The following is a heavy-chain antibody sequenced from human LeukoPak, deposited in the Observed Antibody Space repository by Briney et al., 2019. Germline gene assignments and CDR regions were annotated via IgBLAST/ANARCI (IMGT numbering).Heavy chain of an antibody. CDR3: VKGRISEDGLDF. V-gene: IGHV3-23*01. D-gene: IGHD6-13*01. CDR2: ISSSGNT. CDR1: GFTFSRSA. J-gene: IGHJ4*02. Sequence: GGSLRLSCAASGFTFSRSAMTWVRQTPGKGLDWVSSISSSGNTYYADSVKSRFTISRDNSKNMLYLQMNSLRAEDTAVYYCVKGRISEDGLDFWGQGTLVTVSS.